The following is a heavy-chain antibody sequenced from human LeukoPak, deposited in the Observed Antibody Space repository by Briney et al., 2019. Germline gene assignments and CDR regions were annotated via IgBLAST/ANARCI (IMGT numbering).Heavy chain of an antibody. V-gene: IGHV4-61*02. CDR1: GGSIRSGSYY. CDR2: IYTSGST. Sequence: PSETLSLTCTVSGGSIRSGSYYWSWVRQPAGKGLEWIGLIYTSGSTNYNPSLQSRVTMSVDTSKNQFSLKLSSVTAADTAVYYCARERWQEDSSGYYNWFDPWGQGTLVTVSS. J-gene: IGHJ5*02. D-gene: IGHD3-22*01. CDR3: ARERWQEDSSGYYNWFDP.